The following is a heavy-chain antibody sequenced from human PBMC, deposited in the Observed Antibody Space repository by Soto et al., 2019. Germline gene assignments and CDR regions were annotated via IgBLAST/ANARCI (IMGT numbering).Heavy chain of an antibody. D-gene: IGHD6-19*01. CDR2: IIPIFGTT. CDR1: GGTFSNYA. V-gene: IGHV1-69*01. CDR3: ARAYSTVAGHFDH. J-gene: IGHJ4*02. Sequence: QVQLVQSGAEVKKPGSSVKVSCKASGGTFSNYAISWVRQAPGQGLEWMGGIIPIFGTTNYAQRFQGRVLITADESTSTAYMELSSPRSEDTAVYYCARAYSTVAGHFDHWGQGTLVIVSS.